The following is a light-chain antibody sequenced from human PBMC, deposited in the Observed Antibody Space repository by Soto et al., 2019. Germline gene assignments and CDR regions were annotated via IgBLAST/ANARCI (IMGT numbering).Light chain of an antibody. Sequence: DIQMTHSPSSLSASVGDRFTITCRAVQSISSYLNWYQQKPGKAPKLLIYAASSLQSGVPSRFSGSGSGTDFTLTISSLQPEDFATYYCQQSYGRTFGQGTKVEIK. CDR3: QQSYGRT. CDR1: QSISSY. V-gene: IGKV1-39*01. J-gene: IGKJ1*01. CDR2: AAS.